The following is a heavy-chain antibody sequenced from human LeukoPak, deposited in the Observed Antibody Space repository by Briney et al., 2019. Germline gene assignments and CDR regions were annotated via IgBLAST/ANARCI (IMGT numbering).Heavy chain of an antibody. V-gene: IGHV1-69*13. CDR2: IIPIFGTA. D-gene: IGHD5-24*01. CDR3: ARGIILREHGYKKPNWFDP. CDR1: GGTFSSYA. J-gene: IGHJ5*02. Sequence: SVKVSCKASGGTFSSYAISWVRQAPGQGLEWMGGIIPIFGTANYAQKFQGRVTITADESTSTAYMELSSLRSEDTAVYYCARGIILREHGYKKPNWFDPWGQGTLVTVSS.